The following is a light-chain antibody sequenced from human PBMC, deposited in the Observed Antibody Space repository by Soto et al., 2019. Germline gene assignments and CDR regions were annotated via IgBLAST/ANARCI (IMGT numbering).Light chain of an antibody. Sequence: EIVMTQSPATLSVSPGERATLSCRASQSVSSNLAWYQQKPGQAPRLLIYGASTRATGIPDRFSGSGSGTEFTLTSSSLQSEDFALYYCQQYNNWPPGTFGQGTKVDIK. J-gene: IGKJ1*01. CDR1: QSVSSN. V-gene: IGKV3-15*01. CDR3: QQYNNWPPGT. CDR2: GAS.